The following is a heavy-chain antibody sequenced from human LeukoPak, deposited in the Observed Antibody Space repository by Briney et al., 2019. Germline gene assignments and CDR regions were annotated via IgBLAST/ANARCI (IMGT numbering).Heavy chain of an antibody. CDR2: ISAYNGNT. CDR1: GYTFTSYG. CDR3: AREGIDSSGYYYDY. V-gene: IGHV1-18*01. J-gene: IGHJ4*02. Sequence: ASVKVSCKASGYTFTSYGISWVRQAPVQGLEWMGWISAYNGNTNYAQKLQGRVTMTTDTSTGTAYMELRSLRSDDTAVYYCAREGIDSSGYYYDYWGQGTQVTVSS. D-gene: IGHD3-22*01.